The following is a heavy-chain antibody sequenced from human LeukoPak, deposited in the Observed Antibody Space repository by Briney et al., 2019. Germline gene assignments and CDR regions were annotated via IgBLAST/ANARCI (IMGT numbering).Heavy chain of an antibody. CDR2: FDPEDGET. D-gene: IGHD3-22*01. J-gene: IGHJ4*02. CDR1: GYTLTELS. Sequence: ASVKVSCKVSGYTLTELSMHWVRQAPGKGLEWMGGFDPEDGETIYAQKFQGRVTMTEDTSTDTAYMELSSLRSEDTAVYYCATTDPTMIVVGCFDYWGQGTLVTVSS. V-gene: IGHV1-24*01. CDR3: ATTDPTMIVVGCFDY.